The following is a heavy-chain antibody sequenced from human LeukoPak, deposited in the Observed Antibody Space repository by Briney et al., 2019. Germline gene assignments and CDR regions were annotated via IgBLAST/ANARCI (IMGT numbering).Heavy chain of an antibody. D-gene: IGHD4-17*01. V-gene: IGHV4-34*01. CDR1: GGSFSGYY. Sequence: PSETLSLTCAVYGGSFSGYYWSWIRQPPGKGLEWIGEINHSGSTNYNPSLKSRVAISVDTSKNQFSLKLSSVTAADTAVYYCARTFRVVRLGAVYGDYGGWFGPWGQGTLVTVSS. J-gene: IGHJ5*02. CDR3: ARTFRVVRLGAVYGDYGGWFGP. CDR2: INHSGST.